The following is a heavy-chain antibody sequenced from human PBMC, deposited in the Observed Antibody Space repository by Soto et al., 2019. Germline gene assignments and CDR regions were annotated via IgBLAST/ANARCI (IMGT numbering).Heavy chain of an antibody. CDR3: ATLQGSGTYYDDDY. CDR1: GGTSNNNA. J-gene: IGHJ4*02. CDR2: IVPVFGTA. Sequence: ASVKVSCKASGGTSNNNANSWVRQAPGQRLEGMGGIVPVFGTANYAQKFRGRVKITADESTRTLNMELSSLRSEDTAVYYCATLQGSGTYYDDDYWGQGTMVTVSS. V-gene: IGHV1-69*13. D-gene: IGHD3-10*01.